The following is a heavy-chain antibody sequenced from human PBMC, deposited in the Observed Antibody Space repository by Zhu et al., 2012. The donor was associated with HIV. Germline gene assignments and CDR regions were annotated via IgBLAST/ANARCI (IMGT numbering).Heavy chain of an antibody. CDR2: IKRKTDGGTT. CDR3: STVFLDFLIHDSFDI. D-gene: IGHD3/OR15-3a*01. Sequence: EVQLVESGGGLVKSGGSLRLSCAASGFSFSDAWMTWVRQAPGKGLEWVGRIKRKTDGGTTDYAAPVKGRFTISRDDSRNILYLQMSSLKTEDTGVYYCSTVFLDFLIHDSFDIWGQGTMVTVSS. V-gene: IGHV3-15*01. J-gene: IGHJ3*02. CDR1: GFSFSDAW.